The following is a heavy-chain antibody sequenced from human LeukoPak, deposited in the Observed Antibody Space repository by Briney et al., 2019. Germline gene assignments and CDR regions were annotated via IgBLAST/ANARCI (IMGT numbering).Heavy chain of an antibody. Sequence: GGSLRLSCVASGFTFSDYSMNWVRQGPGKGPEWVSSISTTGSHTYYAESVKGRFTISGDNAERTLYLEMNSLRAGDTAVYFCARRAPSHDFDSWGQGTLVTVSS. J-gene: IGHJ4*02. CDR1: GFTFSDYS. CDR3: ARRAPSHDFDS. V-gene: IGHV3-21*01. CDR2: ISTTGSHT.